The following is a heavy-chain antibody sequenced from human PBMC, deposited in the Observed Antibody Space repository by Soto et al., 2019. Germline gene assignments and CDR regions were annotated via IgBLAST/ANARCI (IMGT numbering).Heavy chain of an antibody. Sequence: VQLVESGGGLAQPGGSLRLSCAASGLTFSSYWMTWVRQAPGKGLEWVANIKQDGSEKYYVDSVKGRFTISRDNAKNALYLQMNNLRVEDTAVYYCARGEAIGDDPWGHGTRVTVS. CDR2: IKQDGSEK. CDR1: GLTFSSYW. J-gene: IGHJ5*02. D-gene: IGHD3-10*01. V-gene: IGHV3-7*01. CDR3: ARGEAIGDDP.